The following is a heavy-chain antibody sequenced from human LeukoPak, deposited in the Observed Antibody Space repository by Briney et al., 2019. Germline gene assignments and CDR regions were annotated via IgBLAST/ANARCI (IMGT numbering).Heavy chain of an antibody. D-gene: IGHD2-2*02. J-gene: IGHJ4*02. CDR3: EKPHPRYCSSTSCHSLIDY. Sequence: GGSLRLSCAASGFTFYAYAMHWARQVPGEWLDWASGIVGSGGSTYYADYVKRQFTISRDNSKNTIYIQKNSLRAKDTAVYYCEKPHPRYCSSTSCHSLIDYWGQGTLVTVSS. V-gene: IGHV3-23*01. CDR2: IVGSGGST. CDR1: GFTFYAYA.